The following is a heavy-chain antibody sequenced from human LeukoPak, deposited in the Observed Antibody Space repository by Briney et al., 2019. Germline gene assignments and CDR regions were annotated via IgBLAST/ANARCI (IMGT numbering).Heavy chain of an antibody. V-gene: IGHV3-21*01. J-gene: IGHJ4*02. CDR1: GFTFSSYS. CDR2: ISSSSSYI. Sequence: GGSLRLSCAASGFTFSSYSMNWVRQAPGKGLEWVSSISSSSSYIYYADSVKGRFTISRDNAKNSLYLQMNSLRAEDTAVYYCARDGGYSYGYFDYWGQGTLVTVSS. CDR3: ARDGGYSYGYFDY. D-gene: IGHD5-18*01.